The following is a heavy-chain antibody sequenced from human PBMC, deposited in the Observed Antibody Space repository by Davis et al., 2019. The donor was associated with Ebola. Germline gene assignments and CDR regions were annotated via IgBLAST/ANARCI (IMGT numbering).Heavy chain of an antibody. V-gene: IGHV4-59*11. CDR3: ARGWDSSGWQN. D-gene: IGHD6-19*01. CDR2: MYYRGST. CDR1: GGSISSHY. J-gene: IGHJ4*02. Sequence: SETLSLTCSVSGGSISSHYWSWIRQPPGKGLEWIGQMYYRGSTNYNPSLKSRVTISVDSSKNQFSLKLDSVTAADTAVYYCARGWDSSGWQNWGQGILVTVSS.